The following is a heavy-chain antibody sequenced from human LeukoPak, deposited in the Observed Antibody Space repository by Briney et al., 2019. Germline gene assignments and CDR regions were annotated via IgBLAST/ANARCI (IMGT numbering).Heavy chain of an antibody. D-gene: IGHD4-11*01. V-gene: IGHV6-1*01. CDR2: TYYRSKWYN. Sequence: SQTLSLTCAISGDSVSSNSAAWNWIRQSPSRGLEWLGRTYYRSKWYNDYAISVNGRITINPDTSKNQFSLQLNSVTPEDTAVYYCASIPADTVTTSPGDYWGQGTLVTVSS. J-gene: IGHJ4*02. CDR1: GDSVSSNSAA. CDR3: ASIPADTVTTSPGDY.